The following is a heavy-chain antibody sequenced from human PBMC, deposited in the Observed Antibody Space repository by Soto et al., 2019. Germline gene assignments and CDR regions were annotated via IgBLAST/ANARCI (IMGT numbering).Heavy chain of an antibody. CDR3: ARAGYSSPRGLDYFGY. CDR2: TYYRSKWYN. V-gene: IGHV6-1*01. J-gene: IGHJ4*02. D-gene: IGHD6-13*01. CDR1: GDSVSSNSAA. Sequence: SKTLSLTCAISGDSVSSNSAAWNWIRQSPSRGLEWLGRTYYRSKWYNDYAVSVKSRITINPDTSKNQFSLQLNSVTPEDTAVYYFARAGYSSPRGLDYFGYWGQGTVVTVAS.